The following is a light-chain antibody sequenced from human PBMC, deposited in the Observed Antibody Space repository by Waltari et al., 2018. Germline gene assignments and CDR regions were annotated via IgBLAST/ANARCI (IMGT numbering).Light chain of an antibody. V-gene: IGLV1-40*01. CDR3: QSYDSSLSGFVV. Sequence: QSVLTQPHSVSGAPGQRVTIPCTGSSSHIRAGYDVHWYQQLPGTAPKLLIYGNSNRPSGVPDRFSGSKSGTSASLAITGLQAEDEADYYCQSYDSSLSGFVVFGGGTKLTVL. J-gene: IGLJ2*01. CDR1: SSHIRAGYD. CDR2: GNS.